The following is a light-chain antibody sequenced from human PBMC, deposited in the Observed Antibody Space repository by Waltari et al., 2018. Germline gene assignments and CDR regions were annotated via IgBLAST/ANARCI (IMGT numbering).Light chain of an antibody. V-gene: IGKV3-11*01. CDR2: DAS. CDR3: QQRSNRP. Sequence: EIALTQSPATLSLSRGVSATLSCRASQSVGYYLAWYQQKAGQSPRLLIYDASKRATGIPARFSGSGSGTDFTLTISSPEPEDFAVYYCQQRSNRPFGGGTKVEIK. J-gene: IGKJ4*01. CDR1: QSVGYY.